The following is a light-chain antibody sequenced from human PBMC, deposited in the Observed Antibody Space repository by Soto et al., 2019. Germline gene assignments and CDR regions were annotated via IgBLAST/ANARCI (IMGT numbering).Light chain of an antibody. J-gene: IGKJ3*01. V-gene: IGKV1-39*01. CDR2: TTS. CDR1: QTIWSY. Sequence: DIEMTQSPSSLSASVGDRVTITCRASQTIWSYLNWYQQKPGKAPKLLIYTTSTLQSGVPSRFSGSGSGTDFTLTISTLQPEDFAAYYCQQCYNTPLTFGPATNVDV. CDR3: QQCYNTPLT.